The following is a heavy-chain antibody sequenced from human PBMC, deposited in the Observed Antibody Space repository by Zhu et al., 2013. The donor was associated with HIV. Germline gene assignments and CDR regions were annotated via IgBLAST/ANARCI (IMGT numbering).Heavy chain of an antibody. D-gene: IGHD2-2*02. J-gene: IGHJ4*02. CDR3: ARDHNPDCSSTSCYTLDY. V-gene: IGHV1-69*01. CDR1: GGTFSSYA. CDR2: INPIFGTA. Sequence: QVQLVQSGAEVKKPGSSVKVSCKASGGTFSSYAISWVRQAPGQGPEWMGGINPIFGTANYAQKFQGRVTITADASTSTAYMELSSLRSEDTAVYYCARDHNPDCSSTSCYTLDYWGQGTLVTVSS.